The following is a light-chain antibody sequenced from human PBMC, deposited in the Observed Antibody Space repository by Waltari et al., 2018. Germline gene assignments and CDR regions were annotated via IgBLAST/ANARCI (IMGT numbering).Light chain of an antibody. CDR3: YSSDSTGLRV. J-gene: IGLJ1*01. CDR2: EDT. Sequence: YELTQPPSVSVSPGQTARITCSGHELPRKYAYWFQQKSGQAPRLVIYEDTKRPAGIPEGFAGSSSGTVATWTITGAQVDEEADYYCYSSDSTGLRVFGGGTTVVVL. CDR1: ELPRKY. V-gene: IGLV3-10*01.